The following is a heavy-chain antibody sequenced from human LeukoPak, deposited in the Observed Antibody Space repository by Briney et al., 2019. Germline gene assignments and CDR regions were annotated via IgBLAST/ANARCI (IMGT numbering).Heavy chain of an antibody. Sequence: GASVKVSCKVSGYTLTELSMHWVRQAPGKGLEWMGGFDPEDGETIYAQKFQGRVTMTEDTSTDTAYMELSSLRSEDTAVYYCATMPIVVVVAATPTEVAYWGQGTLVTVSS. CDR3: ATMPIVVVVAATPTEVAY. J-gene: IGHJ4*02. CDR2: FDPEDGET. D-gene: IGHD2-15*01. CDR1: GYTLTELS. V-gene: IGHV1-24*01.